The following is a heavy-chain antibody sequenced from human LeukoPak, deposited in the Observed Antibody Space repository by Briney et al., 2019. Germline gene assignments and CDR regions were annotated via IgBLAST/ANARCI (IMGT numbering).Heavy chain of an antibody. J-gene: IGHJ4*02. CDR2: IIPIFGTA. CDR3: ARGPDSSGYNSEYSFKY. Sequence: GASVKVSCKASGGTFSSYGISWVRQAPGQGLEWMGGIIPIFGTANYAQKFQGRVTITADESTSTAYMELSSLRAEDTAVYYCARGPDSSGYNSEYSFKYWGQGTLVTVSS. D-gene: IGHD3-22*01. CDR1: GGTFSSYG. V-gene: IGHV1-69*01.